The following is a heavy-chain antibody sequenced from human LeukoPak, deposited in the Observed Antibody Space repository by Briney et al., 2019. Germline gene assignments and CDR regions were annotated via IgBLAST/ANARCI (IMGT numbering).Heavy chain of an antibody. J-gene: IGHJ5*01. CDR3: AEVGGSTHLNWFVS. Sequence: PGGSLRLSCAASRFIFSSYAMSWVRQAPGKGLEWVSGISGSGGSTYYADSVKGRFTISRDNSKNTLYLQMNSLRVEDTALYYCAEVGGSTHLNWFVSWGQGTLVTVSS. D-gene: IGHD2-15*01. V-gene: IGHV3-23*01. CDR1: RFIFSSYA. CDR2: ISGSGGST.